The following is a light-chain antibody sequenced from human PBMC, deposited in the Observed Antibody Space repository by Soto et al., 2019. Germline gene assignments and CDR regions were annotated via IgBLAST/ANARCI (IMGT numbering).Light chain of an antibody. V-gene: IGKV3-20*01. CDR2: GAS. J-gene: IGKJ3*01. CDR3: QNFGDSPFT. CDR1: ESISSHY. Sequence: EVVLMQSPDTLSLSPEERATLSCRASESISSHYIAWYQHKPGQAPRLLIFGASTRATGIPDRFSGSWSGTDFSLTISRLEPEDFAMYYCQNFGDSPFTFGPGTKVDIK.